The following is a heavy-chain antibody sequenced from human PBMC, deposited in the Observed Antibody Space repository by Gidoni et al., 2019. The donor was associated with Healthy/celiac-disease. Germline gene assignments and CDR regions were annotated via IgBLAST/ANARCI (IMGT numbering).Heavy chain of an antibody. J-gene: IGHJ4*02. D-gene: IGHD6-19*01. CDR2: IYYSGCS. V-gene: IGHV4-59*01. CDR1: GGSISSYY. CDR3: ARVRSGWYYLDY. Sequence: QVQLQESGPGLVKPSETLSLTCTVTGGSISSYYWSWIQQPPGKGLEWIGYIYYSGCSNYNPSLKSRVIISVDTSKNQFALKLSSVTAADTAVYYWARVRSGWYYLDYWGQGNLVTVSS.